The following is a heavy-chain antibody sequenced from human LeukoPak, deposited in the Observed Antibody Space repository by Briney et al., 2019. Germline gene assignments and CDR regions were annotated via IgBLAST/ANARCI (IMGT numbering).Heavy chain of an antibody. Sequence: GASVKVSCKASGGTFSSYAISWVRQAPGQGLEWMGGIIPIFGTANYAQKFQGRVTITADESTSTAYMELSSLRSEDTAVYYCARGAPGIAAVLKKGAFDIWGQGTMVTVSS. D-gene: IGHD6-13*01. J-gene: IGHJ3*02. CDR2: IIPIFGTA. CDR1: GGTFSSYA. CDR3: ARGAPGIAAVLKKGAFDI. V-gene: IGHV1-69*13.